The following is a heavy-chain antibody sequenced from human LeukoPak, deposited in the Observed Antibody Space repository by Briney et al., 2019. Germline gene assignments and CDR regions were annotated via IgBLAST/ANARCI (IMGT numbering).Heavy chain of an antibody. Sequence: SETLSLTCAVYGGSFSGYYWSWLRQPPRKGLEWIGEINHIGSTNYNPSIKSRVTISVDASKNQCSLKLSSVTAADTAVYYCARGPSRTRRWELQTALDNWGQGTLVTVSS. CDR2: INHIGST. V-gene: IGHV4-34*01. J-gene: IGHJ4*02. D-gene: IGHD1-26*01. CDR3: ARGPSRTRRWELQTALDN. CDR1: GGSFSGYY.